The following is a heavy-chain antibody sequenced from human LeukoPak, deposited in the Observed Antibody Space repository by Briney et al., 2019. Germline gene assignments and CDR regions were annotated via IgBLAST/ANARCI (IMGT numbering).Heavy chain of an antibody. CDR3: ARVTSYYYDSSALLDY. CDR2: ISSSSSYI. D-gene: IGHD3-22*01. Sequence: GGSLRLSCAASGFTFSSYSMNWVRQAPGKGLEWVSSISSSSSYIYYADSVKGRFTISRDNAKNSLYLQMNSLRAEDTAVYYCARVTSYYYDSSALLDYWGQGTLVTVSS. CDR1: GFTFSSYS. J-gene: IGHJ4*02. V-gene: IGHV3-21*01.